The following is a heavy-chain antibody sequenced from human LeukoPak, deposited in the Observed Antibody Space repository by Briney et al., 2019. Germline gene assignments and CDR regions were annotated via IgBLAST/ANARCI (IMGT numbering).Heavy chain of an antibody. CDR1: GFTFSSYA. CDR2: SDTGSGT. Sequence: GGSLRLSCAASGFTFSSYAMNWVRQAPGKGLEWVSGSDTGSGTHYADSVKGRFTISRDNSKNTLYLQMNSLRAEDTAVYYCAKDGKGGSPRFTHYFDHWGQGTLVTVSS. D-gene: IGHD3-16*01. J-gene: IGHJ4*02. V-gene: IGHV3-23*01. CDR3: AKDGKGGSPRFTHYFDH.